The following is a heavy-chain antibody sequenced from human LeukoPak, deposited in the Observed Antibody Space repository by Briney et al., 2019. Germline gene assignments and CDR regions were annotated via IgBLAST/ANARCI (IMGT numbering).Heavy chain of an antibody. J-gene: IGHJ3*02. CDR3: ARELRECSSTSCPGSFDI. CDR2: INPNSGGT. CDR1: GYTFTGYY. V-gene: IGHV1-2*02. D-gene: IGHD2-2*01. Sequence: ASVKVSCKASGYTFTGYYMHWVRQAPGQGLEWMGWINPNSGGTNYAQKFQGRVTMTRDTSISTAYMELSRLRSDDTAVYYCARELRECSSTSCPGSFDIWGQGTMVTVSS.